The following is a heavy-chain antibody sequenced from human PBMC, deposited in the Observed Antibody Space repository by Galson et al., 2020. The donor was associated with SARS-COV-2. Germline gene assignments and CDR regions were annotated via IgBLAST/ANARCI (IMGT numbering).Heavy chain of an antibody. CDR1: GFTFSSYA. J-gene: IGHJ4*02. Sequence: GESLKISCAASGFTFSSYAMHWVRQAPGKGLEWVAVISYDGSNKYYADSVKGRFTISRDNSKNTLYLQMNSLRAEDTAVYYCARAASEMDYFDYWGQGTLVTVSS. V-gene: IGHV3-30-3*01. CDR3: ARAASEMDYFDY. CDR2: ISYDGSNK. D-gene: IGHD6-25*01.